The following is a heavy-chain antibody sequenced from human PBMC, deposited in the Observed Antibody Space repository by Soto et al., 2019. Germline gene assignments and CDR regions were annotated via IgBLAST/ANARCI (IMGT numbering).Heavy chain of an antibody. V-gene: IGHV4-31*03. CDR3: ARGAPRGRGVPTYLHY. Sequence: LSLTCTVSGDSITGGGYYWNWVRQLPGKGLEWIGCVYYTGTTYYNPSLKSRITISIDSSKNQFSLTLSSVTAADTALYICARGAPRGRGVPTYLHYWGQGTLVTVSS. CDR1: GDSITGGGYY. D-gene: IGHD3-10*01. CDR2: VYYTGTT. J-gene: IGHJ4*02.